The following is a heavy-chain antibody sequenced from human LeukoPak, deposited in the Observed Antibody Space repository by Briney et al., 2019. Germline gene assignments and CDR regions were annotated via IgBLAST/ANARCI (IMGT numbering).Heavy chain of an antibody. CDR3: ARESEWLNLDY. CDR1: GYTFISYY. D-gene: IGHD6-19*01. Sequence: ASVKVSCKASGYTFISYYMHWVRQAPGQGLEWMGRISPNSGGTNYAQKFQGRVTMTRDTSISTAYMELSTLRSDDTAVYYCARESEWLNLDYWGQGSLVTVSS. J-gene: IGHJ4*02. V-gene: IGHV1-2*06. CDR2: ISPNSGGT.